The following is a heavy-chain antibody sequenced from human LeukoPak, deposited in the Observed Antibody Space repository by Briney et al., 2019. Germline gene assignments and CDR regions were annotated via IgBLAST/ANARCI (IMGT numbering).Heavy chain of an antibody. D-gene: IGHD1-1*01. V-gene: IGHV4-4*02. CDR1: GGSISSNNW. J-gene: IGHJ4*02. CDR2: IYHSGSP. CDR3: ARVNINNWHSCDY. Sequence: SETLSLTCAVSGGSISSNNWWGWVHQPPGKGLEWIGEIYHSGSPNYNPSLKSRVTISVDKSRNHFSLNLSSVTAADTAVYYCARVNINNWHSCDYWGQGTLVTVSS.